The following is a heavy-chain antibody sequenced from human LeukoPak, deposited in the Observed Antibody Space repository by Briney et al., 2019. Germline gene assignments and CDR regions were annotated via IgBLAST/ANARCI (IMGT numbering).Heavy chain of an antibody. CDR3: AREEGSLVRWFDY. J-gene: IGHJ4*02. CDR2: IYTSGST. Sequence: SETLSLTCTVSGGSISSSSYYWSWIRQPAGKGLEWIGRIYTSGSTNYNPSLKSRVTMSVDTSKNQFSLKLSSVTAADTAVYYCAREEGSLVRWFDYWGQGTLVTVSS. CDR1: GGSISSSSYY. V-gene: IGHV4-61*02.